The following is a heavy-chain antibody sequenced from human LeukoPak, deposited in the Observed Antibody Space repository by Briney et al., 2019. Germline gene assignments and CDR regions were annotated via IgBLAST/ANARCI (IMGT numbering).Heavy chain of an antibody. Sequence: ASVKVSCKASGYTFTGYYMHWVRQAPGQGLEWMGWISGYNGNTNYAQKLQGRVTMTTDTSTSTAYMELRSLRSDDTAVYYCARNGLLGYYYDSLDLYFDSWGQGTLVTVSS. V-gene: IGHV1-18*04. D-gene: IGHD3-22*01. CDR2: ISGYNGNT. CDR1: GYTFTGYY. J-gene: IGHJ4*02. CDR3: ARNGLLGYYYDSLDLYFDS.